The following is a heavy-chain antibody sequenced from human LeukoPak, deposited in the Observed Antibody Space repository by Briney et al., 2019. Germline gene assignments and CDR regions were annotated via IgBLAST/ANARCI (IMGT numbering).Heavy chain of an antibody. CDR2: IWYDGSNK. CDR3: ARAPSDIVVVPAV. J-gene: IGHJ4*02. Sequence: GGSLRLSCAASGFTFSSYGMHWVRQAPGKGLEWVAVIWYDGSNKYYADSVEGRFTISRDNSKSTLYLQMNSLRAEDTAVYYCARAPSDIVVVPAVWGQGTLVTVSS. CDR1: GFTFSSYG. D-gene: IGHD2-2*01. V-gene: IGHV3-33*01.